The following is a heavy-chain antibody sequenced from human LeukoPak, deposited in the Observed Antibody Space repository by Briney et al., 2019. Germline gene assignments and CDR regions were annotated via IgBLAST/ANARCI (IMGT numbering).Heavy chain of an antibody. V-gene: IGHV4-39*01. CDR1: GGSISSSSYY. D-gene: IGHD3-22*01. CDR3: ARSVDSLLDFDY. Sequence: SETLSLTCTVSGGSISSSSYYWGWIRQPPGKGLEWIGGISYSGSTYHNPSLKSRVTISVDTSKNQFSLKLSAVTAADTAVYYCARSVDSLLDFDYWGQGTLVTVSS. J-gene: IGHJ4*02. CDR2: ISYSGST.